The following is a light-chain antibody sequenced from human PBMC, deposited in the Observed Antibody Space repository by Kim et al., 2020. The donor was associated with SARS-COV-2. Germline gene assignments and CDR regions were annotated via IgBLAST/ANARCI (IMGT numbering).Light chain of an antibody. J-gene: IGLJ1*01. CDR2: DVN. V-gene: IGLV2-14*03. CDR3: RSYTSSTTLL. Sequence: GHSITIPSTATHTGVDDYTYVSCYQKHPRKALKHILYDVNTRPSGVSPRFSGAKSGNTTSLTISGLQAEDEADYYCRSYTSSTTLLFGTGTKVTVL. CDR1: HTGVDDYTY.